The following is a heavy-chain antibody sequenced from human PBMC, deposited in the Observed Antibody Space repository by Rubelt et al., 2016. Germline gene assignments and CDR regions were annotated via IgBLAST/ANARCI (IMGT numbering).Heavy chain of an antibody. J-gene: IGHJ5*02. Sequence: GPGLVKPSGTLSLTCAVSGDSISSSHWWSWIRQSPGKGLEWIGYIFYSGNTNYNPSLKSRVTISLDMSKNQFSLNLSSVTAADTAVYYCARLFNWFDPWGQGTLVTVSS. CDR2: IFYSGNT. CDR3: ARLFNWFDP. V-gene: IGHV4-59*11. CDR1: GDSISSSHW.